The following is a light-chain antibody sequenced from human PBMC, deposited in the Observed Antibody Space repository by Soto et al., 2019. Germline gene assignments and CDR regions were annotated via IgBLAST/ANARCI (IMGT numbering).Light chain of an antibody. CDR1: SSNIGAGYD. CDR3: QAYDSSLSACV. CDR2: GNS. Sequence: QAVVTQPPSVSGAPGQRVTISCTGSSSNIGAGYDVHWYQQLPGTAPKLLIYGNSNRPSGVPDRFSGSKSGTSASLAITGPRPEDEDDYYCQAYDSSLSACVFGGGTKLTVL. J-gene: IGLJ3*02. V-gene: IGLV1-40*01.